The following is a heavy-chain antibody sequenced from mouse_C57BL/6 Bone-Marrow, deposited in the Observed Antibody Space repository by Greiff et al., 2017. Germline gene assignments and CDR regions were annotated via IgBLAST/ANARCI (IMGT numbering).Heavy chain of an antibody. J-gene: IGHJ3*01. CDR1: GFTFTSYG. CDR3: ARHATDSSGVRSFAY. Sequence: EVKLVESGGDLVKPGGSLKLSCAASGFTFTSYGMSWVRQTPDKRLEWVGNISSGGSYTYYPDQVKGGFTISRDNAKNTLYLQMSSLKSEDTAVYYCARHATDSSGVRSFAYWGQGTLVTVSA. CDR2: ISSGGSYT. D-gene: IGHD3-2*02. V-gene: IGHV5-6*01.